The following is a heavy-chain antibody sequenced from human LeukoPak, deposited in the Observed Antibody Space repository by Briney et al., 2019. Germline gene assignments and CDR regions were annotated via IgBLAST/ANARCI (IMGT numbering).Heavy chain of an antibody. CDR3: ARHDLGGTSPFDY. Sequence: ASVKVSCKTSGYTLTNYYMHWVRQAPRQGLEWMGIINPSGTSTTYAQKFQGRVTMTRDTSTSTDFMELSSLRPEDTAVYFCARHDLGGTSPFDYWGQGTLVTVSS. V-gene: IGHV1-46*01. D-gene: IGHD4-23*01. CDR1: GYTLTNYY. J-gene: IGHJ4*02. CDR2: INPSGTST.